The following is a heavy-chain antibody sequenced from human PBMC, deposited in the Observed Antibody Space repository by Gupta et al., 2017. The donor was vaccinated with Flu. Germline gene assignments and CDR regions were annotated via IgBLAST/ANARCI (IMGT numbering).Heavy chain of an antibody. CDR3: ARAKKEIGFDP. CDR1: GGSISSGGYY. CDR2: IYYSGST. J-gene: IGHJ5*02. Sequence: QLQLQESGPGLVKPSQTLSLTCPFPGGSISSGGYYWSWIRQHPGKGLEWIGYIYYSGSTYYNPSLKSRVTISVDTSKNQFSLKLSSVTAADTAVYYCARAKKEIGFDPWGQGTLVTVSS. D-gene: IGHD3-22*01. V-gene: IGHV4-31*03.